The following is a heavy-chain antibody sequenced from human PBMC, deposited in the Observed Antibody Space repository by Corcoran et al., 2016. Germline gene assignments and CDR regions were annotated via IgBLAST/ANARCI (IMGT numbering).Heavy chain of an antibody. V-gene: IGHV1-69*01. Sequence: QVQLVQSGAEVKKPGSSVKVSCKASGGTFSSYAISWVRQAPGQGLEWMGGIIPIFGTANYAQKFQGRVTITADESTSTAYMELSSLRSEDTAVYYCASRNFDFWSADYSGVGYYYYYGMDVWGQGTTVTVSS. CDR1: GGTFSSYA. CDR3: ASRNFDFWSADYSGVGYYYYYGMDV. J-gene: IGHJ6*02. CDR2: IIPIFGTA. D-gene: IGHD3-3*01.